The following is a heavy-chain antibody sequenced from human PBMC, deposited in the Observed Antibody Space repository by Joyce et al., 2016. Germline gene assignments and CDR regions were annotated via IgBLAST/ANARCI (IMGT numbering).Heavy chain of an antibody. CDR1: GSSLNTHGVC. D-gene: IGHD1-26*01. CDR3: ARMSVGTSPSDY. CDR2: IDSDDDE. V-gene: IGHV2-70*15. J-gene: IGHJ4*02. Sequence: QVTLRESGPALVKPTQTLTLTCTFSGSSLNTHGVCVNWIRQPPGKALEWLARIDSDDDEYYSTSLKTRLTVSKDTSKNQVVLTLTNTNPMDTATYFCARMSVGTSPSDYWGQGILVTVSS.